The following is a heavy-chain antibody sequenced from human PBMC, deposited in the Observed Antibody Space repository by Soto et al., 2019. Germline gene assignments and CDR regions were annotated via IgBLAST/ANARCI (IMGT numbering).Heavy chain of an antibody. Sequence: EVHLVESGGGLVQPGGSLRLSCAASAFSFGSYWMSWVRQAPGKGLEWVANIKQDGTEQYYVDSVKGRFTISRDNAKNSVYLQMTGLRAEDTAVYYCARIGWGYDYVWGRYFDHWGQGTLVTVSS. CDR1: AFSFGSYW. CDR2: IKQDGTEQ. CDR3: ARIGWGYDYVWGRYFDH. D-gene: IGHD3-16*01. V-gene: IGHV3-7*01. J-gene: IGHJ4*02.